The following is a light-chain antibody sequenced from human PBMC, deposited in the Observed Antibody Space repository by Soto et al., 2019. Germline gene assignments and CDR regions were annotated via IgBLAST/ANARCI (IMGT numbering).Light chain of an antibody. Sequence: SQMNQCSSTLSASVGYRFTITCRTSQSISRWLAWYQQKPGKAPKLLIYDASSLESGVPSRFSGSGSGTEFTLTISRLQTDDFATYYCQQYNSYYSFGPGTKVDIK. V-gene: IGKV1-5*01. J-gene: IGKJ1*01. CDR1: QSISRW. CDR3: QQYNSYYS. CDR2: DAS.